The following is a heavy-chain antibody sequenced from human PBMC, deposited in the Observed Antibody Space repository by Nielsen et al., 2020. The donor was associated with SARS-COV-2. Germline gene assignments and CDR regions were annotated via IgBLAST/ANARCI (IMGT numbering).Heavy chain of an antibody. Sequence: SETLSLTCTVSGGPISSGDYYWSWIRQPPGKGLEWIGYIYYSGSTYYNPSLKSRVTISVDTSKNQFSLKLSSVTAADTAVYYCARETSIAAPRSHQPQWSWFDPWGQGTLVTVSS. J-gene: IGHJ5*02. V-gene: IGHV4-30-4*01. CDR1: GGPISSGDYY. CDR3: ARETSIAAPRSHQPQWSWFDP. D-gene: IGHD6-6*01. CDR2: IYYSGST.